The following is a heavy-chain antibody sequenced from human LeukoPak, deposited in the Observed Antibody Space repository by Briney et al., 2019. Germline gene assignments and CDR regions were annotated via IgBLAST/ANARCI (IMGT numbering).Heavy chain of an antibody. CDR1: GGSFSGYY. Sequence: SETLSLTCAVYGGSFSGYYWSWIRQPPGKGLEWIGEINNSGRTTYNTSLKSRLTISVNTPTKQFSLRLSSVTAADTAVYYCARETSQKGAHYMDVWGKGTTVTISS. J-gene: IGHJ6*03. V-gene: IGHV4-34*01. D-gene: IGHD3-16*01. CDR3: ARETSQKGAHYMDV. CDR2: INNSGRT.